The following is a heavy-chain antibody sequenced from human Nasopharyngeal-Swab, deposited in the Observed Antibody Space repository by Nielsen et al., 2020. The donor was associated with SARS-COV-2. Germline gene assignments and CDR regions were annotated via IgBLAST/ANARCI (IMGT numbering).Heavy chain of an antibody. Sequence: SQTLSLTCTVSGRSISSYYWSWIRQPPGKGLEWIGYIYYSGSTNYNPSLKSRVTISVDTSKNQFSLKLSSVTAADTAVYYCAGWSSSGYYYRDYWGQGTLVTVSS. V-gene: IGHV4-59*01. CDR3: AGWSSSGYYYRDY. D-gene: IGHD3-22*01. CDR2: IYYSGST. J-gene: IGHJ4*02. CDR1: GRSISSYY.